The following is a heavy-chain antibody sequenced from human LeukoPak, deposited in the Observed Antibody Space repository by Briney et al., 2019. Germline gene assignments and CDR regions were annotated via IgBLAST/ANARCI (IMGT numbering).Heavy chain of an antibody. D-gene: IGHD7-27*01. Sequence: SETLSLTCTVSGGSISSGDYYWSWIRQPPGKGLEWIGYIYYSGSTYYNPSLKSRVTTSVDTSKNQFSLKLSSVTAADTAVYYCARTIDYLNWGSPSSSPLPHFDYWGQGTLVTVSS. CDR1: GGSISSGDYY. J-gene: IGHJ4*02. CDR3: ARTIDYLNWGSPSSSPLPHFDY. CDR2: IYYSGST. V-gene: IGHV4-30-4*01.